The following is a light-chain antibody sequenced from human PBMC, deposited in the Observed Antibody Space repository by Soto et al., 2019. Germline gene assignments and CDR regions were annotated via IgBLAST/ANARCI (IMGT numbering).Light chain of an antibody. J-gene: IGKJ3*01. Sequence: EIVLTQFPATLSLSPGETATLSCRASQSVSSYLAWHQQKPGQAPRLLIYDTSTRAAGVPARFSGSGSGTDFTLTISSLEPEDFAVYYCQQRTNWPLFTFGPGTTVDIK. V-gene: IGKV3-11*01. CDR1: QSVSSY. CDR3: QQRTNWPLFT. CDR2: DTS.